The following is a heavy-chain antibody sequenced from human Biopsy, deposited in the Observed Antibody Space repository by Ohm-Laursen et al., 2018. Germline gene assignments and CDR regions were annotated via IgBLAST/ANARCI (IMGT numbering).Heavy chain of an antibody. CDR2: IYYSGNT. Sequence: SDTLSLTCTVSGGSINGGRYYWSWLRQPPGKGLEWIGYIYYSGNTHYNPSLKSRVTMSIDTSKNQFSLRLSSVTSADTAVYYCAREDYYTWFDPWGQGTLVTVSS. CDR3: AREDYYTWFDP. V-gene: IGHV4-61*01. CDR1: GGSINGGRYY. D-gene: IGHD2/OR15-2a*01. J-gene: IGHJ5*02.